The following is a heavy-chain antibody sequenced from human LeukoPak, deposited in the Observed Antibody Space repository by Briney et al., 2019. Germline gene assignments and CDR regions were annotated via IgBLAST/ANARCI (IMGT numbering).Heavy chain of an antibody. Sequence: SETLSLTCAVYGGSFSGYYWSWIRQPPGKGLEWIGEINHSGSTNYNPSLKSRVTISVDTSKNQFSLKLSSVTAADTAVYYCARPIAVAGTGEYYFDCWGQGTLVTVSS. CDR3: ARPIAVAGTGEYYFDC. CDR1: GGSFSGYY. CDR2: INHSGST. V-gene: IGHV4-34*01. J-gene: IGHJ4*02. D-gene: IGHD6-19*01.